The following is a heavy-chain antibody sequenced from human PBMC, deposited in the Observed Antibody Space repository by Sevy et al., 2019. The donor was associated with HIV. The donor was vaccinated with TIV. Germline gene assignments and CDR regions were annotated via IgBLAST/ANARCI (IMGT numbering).Heavy chain of an antibody. CDR1: GFTFSSYG. CDR3: AKVRGYISSWDYYYYYGMDV. Sequence: GGSLRLSCAASGFTFSSYGMHWVRPAPGKGLEWVAFIRYDGSNKYYADSVKGRFTISRDNSKNTLYLQTNSLRAEDTAVCYCAKVRGYISSWDYYYYYGMDVWGQGTTVTVSS. V-gene: IGHV3-30*02. CDR2: IRYDGSNK. D-gene: IGHD6-13*01. J-gene: IGHJ6*02.